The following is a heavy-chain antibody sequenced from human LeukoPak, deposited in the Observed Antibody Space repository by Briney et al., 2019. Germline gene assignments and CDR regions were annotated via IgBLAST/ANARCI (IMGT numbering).Heavy chain of an antibody. J-gene: IGHJ6*02. CDR3: ASDSPYYGMDV. V-gene: IGHV3-74*01. CDR2: INSDGRAT. CDR1: GFPFSSYW. Sequence: GGSLRLSCATSGFPFSSYWMHWVRQAPGKGLLWVSRINSDGRATIYADSVRGRFTISRDNAKNTLYLQKSGLRVEDTAFYHCASDSPYYGMDVWGQGTTVTVSS.